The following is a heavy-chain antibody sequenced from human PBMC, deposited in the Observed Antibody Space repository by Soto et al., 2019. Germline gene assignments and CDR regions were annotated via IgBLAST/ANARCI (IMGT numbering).Heavy chain of an antibody. J-gene: IGHJ5*02. V-gene: IGHV4-59*06. CDR3: ASIYDSSGYYYGNNWFDP. Sequence: SETLSLTCSVSGGSISNYYWSWIRQHPGKGLEWIGYIYDSGSTYYNPSLKSRVTISVDTSKNQFSLKLSSVTAADTAVFYCASIYDSSGYYYGNNWFDPWGQGTLVTVSS. CDR1: GGSISNYY. D-gene: IGHD3-22*01. CDR2: IYDSGST.